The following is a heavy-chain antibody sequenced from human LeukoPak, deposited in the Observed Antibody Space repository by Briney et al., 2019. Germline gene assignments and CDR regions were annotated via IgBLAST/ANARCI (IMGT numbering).Heavy chain of an antibody. CDR3: ARSISSGGFRLDY. J-gene: IGHJ4*02. Sequence: SRTLSLTCPISGDSVSSNTAAWNWIRQSPSRGLEWLGRTYYRSKWYNDYAVSVKSRININPDTSKNQFSLQLYPVTPEDTAVYYCARSISSGGFRLDYWGQGTLVTVSS. V-gene: IGHV6-1*01. D-gene: IGHD3-3*02. CDR1: GDSVSSNTAA. CDR2: TYYRSKWYN.